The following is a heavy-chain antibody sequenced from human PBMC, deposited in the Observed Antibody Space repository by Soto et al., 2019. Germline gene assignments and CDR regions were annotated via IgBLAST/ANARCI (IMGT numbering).Heavy chain of an antibody. Sequence: PSETLSLTCTVSGGSSSSYYWSWIRQPPGKGLEWIGYIYYSGSTNYNPSLKSRVTISVDTSKNQFSLKLSSVTAADTAVYYCACSQYYDFWSGYLPDYWGQGTLVTVS. CDR2: IYYSGST. D-gene: IGHD3-3*01. CDR1: GGSSSSYY. J-gene: IGHJ4*02. V-gene: IGHV4-59*01. CDR3: ACSQYYDFWSGYLPDY.